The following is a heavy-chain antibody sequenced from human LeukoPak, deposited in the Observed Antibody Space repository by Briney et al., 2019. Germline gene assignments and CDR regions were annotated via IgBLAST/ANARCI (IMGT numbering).Heavy chain of an antibody. CDR1: GFTVSSNY. Sequence: GGSLRLSCAASGFTVSSNYMSWVRQAPGKGLEWVSIIYTGGTTNYADSVKGRFTISRDTSKNTLYLQMKSLRAGDTAMYYCARGGISDSWSEGAFDIWGQGTMVTVSS. D-gene: IGHD6-13*01. CDR2: IYTGGTT. V-gene: IGHV3-66*02. CDR3: ARGGISDSWSEGAFDI. J-gene: IGHJ3*02.